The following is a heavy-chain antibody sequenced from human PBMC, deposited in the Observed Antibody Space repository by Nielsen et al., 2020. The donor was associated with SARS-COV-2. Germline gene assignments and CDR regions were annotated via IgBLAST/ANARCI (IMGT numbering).Heavy chain of an antibody. Sequence: SETLSLTCSVSGGSISSHEYYWSWIRQSPGRGLEWIGYIYYSGNTYYNPPLKSRVTISVDTSRNQFSLRLDSVTAADTAQYYCARDRQGYMYYWGMDIWGQGTTVTVSS. CDR3: ARDRQGYMYYWGMDI. CDR1: GGSISSHEYY. J-gene: IGHJ6*02. D-gene: IGHD2-8*01. V-gene: IGHV4-30-4*01. CDR2: IYYSGNT.